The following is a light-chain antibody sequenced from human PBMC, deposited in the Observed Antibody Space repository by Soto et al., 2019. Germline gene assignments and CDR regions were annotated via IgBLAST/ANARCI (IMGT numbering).Light chain of an antibody. V-gene: IGLV2-14*01. J-gene: IGLJ2*01. CDR2: EVS. Sequence: QSALTQPASVSGSPGQSITISCTGTSSEVGASKYVSWYQQHPGKAPKLMIYEVSNRPSGVSNRFSGSKSGNTASLTISGLQAEDEADYYCSSYTSTITVLFGGGTKLTVL. CDR3: SSYTSTITVL. CDR1: SSEVGASKY.